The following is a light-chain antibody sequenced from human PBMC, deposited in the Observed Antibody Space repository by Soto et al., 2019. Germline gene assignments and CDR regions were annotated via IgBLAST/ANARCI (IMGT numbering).Light chain of an antibody. J-gene: IGLJ1*01. CDR3: WCYYSRLSAYV. CDR1: GSNIGAGYD. Sequence: QSVLTQPPSVSGAPGQRVTISCTGSGSNIGAGYDVHWYHQLPGTAPKLLIFGNSNRPSGVPDRFSGSKSGTSASLAITGVQAEDEADYFCWCYYSRLSAYVFGTGTKVTVL. CDR2: GNS. V-gene: IGLV1-40*01.